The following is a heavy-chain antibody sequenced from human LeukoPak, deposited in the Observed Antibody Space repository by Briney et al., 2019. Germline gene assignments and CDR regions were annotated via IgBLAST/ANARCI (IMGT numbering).Heavy chain of an antibody. Sequence: ASVKVSCKASGYTFTGYYMHWVRQAPGQGLEWMGWINPNSGGTNYAQKFQGRVTMTRDTSISTAYMELSRLRSDDTAVYYCARDRVVGATYYYYYMDVLGKGTTVTVSS. CDR3: ARDRVVGATYYYYYMDV. CDR2: INPNSGGT. CDR1: GYTFTGYY. J-gene: IGHJ6*03. V-gene: IGHV1-2*02. D-gene: IGHD1-26*01.